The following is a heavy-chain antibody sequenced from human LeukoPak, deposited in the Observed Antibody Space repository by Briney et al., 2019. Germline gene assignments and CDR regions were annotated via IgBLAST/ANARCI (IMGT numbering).Heavy chain of an antibody. CDR3: ARAPPRRCPGNDCYPIFDF. J-gene: IGHJ4*02. V-gene: IGHV4-59*01. Sequence: SETLSLTCTVSGDSIISSYLSWIRQPPGKGLEWIAYMKFNGKTDYIPPLKSRVTISLDTSKNQFSLILNSVTTADTAVYYCARAPPRRCPGNDCYPIFDFWGQGSLVAVSS. CDR1: GDSIISSY. D-gene: IGHD2-21*02. CDR2: MKFNGKT.